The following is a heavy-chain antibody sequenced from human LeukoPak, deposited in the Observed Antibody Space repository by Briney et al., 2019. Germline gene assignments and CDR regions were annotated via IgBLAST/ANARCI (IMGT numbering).Heavy chain of an antibody. V-gene: IGHV3-30-3*01. CDR1: GFTFSSYW. D-gene: IGHD6-6*01. CDR3: ARVLSMGIAARRYFDY. Sequence: GGSLRLSCAASGFTFSSYWMSWVRQAPGKGLEWVAVISYDGSNKYYADSVKGRFTISRDNSKNTLYLQMNSLRAEDTAVYYCARVLSMGIAARRYFDYWGQGTLVTVSS. CDR2: ISYDGSNK. J-gene: IGHJ4*02.